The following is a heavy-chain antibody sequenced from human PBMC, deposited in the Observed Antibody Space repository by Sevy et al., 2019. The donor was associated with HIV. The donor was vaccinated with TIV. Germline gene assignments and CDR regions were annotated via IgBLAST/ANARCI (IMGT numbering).Heavy chain of an antibody. D-gene: IGHD2-8*01. J-gene: IGHJ4*02. CDR3: AREGCTKPHDY. Sequence: GGSLRLSCAASGFTFSKYSMSWIRQTPGKGLEWVSTFSFGCGKINYADSVKGRFTISRDDSRNTFYLQMNSLRAEDTAIYYCAREGCTKPHDYWGQGNRGHRLL. CDR2: FSFGCGKI. CDR1: GFTFSKYS. V-gene: IGHV3-23*01.